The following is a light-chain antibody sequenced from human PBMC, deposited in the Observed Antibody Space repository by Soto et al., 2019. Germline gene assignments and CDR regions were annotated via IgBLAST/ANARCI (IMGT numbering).Light chain of an antibody. CDR3: QQYGSSPWT. Sequence: ETVLTQSPGTLSLSPGGRATLSCRASQTSRSNYLAWYRQTPGQAPRLLIYGASNRATGIADRFSGSGSGTDFTLTISRLEPEDFALDYCQQYGSSPWTFGQGTKVEIK. V-gene: IGKV3-20*01. CDR2: GAS. J-gene: IGKJ1*01. CDR1: QTSRSNY.